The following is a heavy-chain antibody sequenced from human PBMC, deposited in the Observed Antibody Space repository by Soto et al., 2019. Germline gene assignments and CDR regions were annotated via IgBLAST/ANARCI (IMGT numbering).Heavy chain of an antibody. D-gene: IGHD6-19*01. CDR1: SESLRGYY. J-gene: IGHJ5*02. V-gene: IGHV4-34*01. CDR2: ISQSGFT. Sequence: QVQLQQWGAGLLRPSETLSLTCAVSSESLRGYYWTWIRQSPGKGLEWIGEISQSGFTNYNPSLESRVNMSVDTSKSQFSLHLTSVTAADTAVYYCARGLFSSGWYSYFDPWGRGTPVTVSS. CDR3: ARGLFSSGWYSYFDP.